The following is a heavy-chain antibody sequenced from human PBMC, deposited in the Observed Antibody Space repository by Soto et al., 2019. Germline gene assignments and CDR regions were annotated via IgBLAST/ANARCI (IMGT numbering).Heavy chain of an antibody. V-gene: IGHV3-48*01. CDR2: ISSSTTTI. J-gene: IGHJ3*02. CDR1: GFTFSLYS. Sequence: GGSLRLSCAASGFTFSLYSMNWVRQAPGKGLEWVSYISSSTTTIYYADSVKGRFTISRDNAKNSLYLQMNSLRAEDTAVYYCARDDCSGGSCPDTFDIWGQGTMVTVS. CDR3: ARDDCSGGSCPDTFDI. D-gene: IGHD2-15*01.